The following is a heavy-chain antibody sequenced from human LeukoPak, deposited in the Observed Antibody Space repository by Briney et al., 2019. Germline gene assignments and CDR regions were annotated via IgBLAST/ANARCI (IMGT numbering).Heavy chain of an antibody. CDR1: GFTCSSYW. D-gene: IGHD2-15*01. Sequence: GSLRFSCAASGFTCSSYWMHWVRQAPGKGLEWVSRMDPEGRTIDYADSMKGLFTISRDNARDTLYLQMSSLRDDDTAVYYCISDLCGRDEQWGRGTLVTVSS. CDR2: MDPEGRTI. CDR3: ISDLCGRDEQ. J-gene: IGHJ4*02. V-gene: IGHV3-74*01.